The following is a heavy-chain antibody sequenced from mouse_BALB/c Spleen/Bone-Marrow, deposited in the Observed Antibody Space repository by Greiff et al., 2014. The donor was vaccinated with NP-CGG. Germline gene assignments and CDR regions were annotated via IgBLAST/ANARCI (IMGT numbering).Heavy chain of an antibody. V-gene: IGHV1-20*02. CDR3: SISRDGWFTY. CDR2: INPYNGDA. CDR1: GYSFTGYF. J-gene: IGHJ3*01. Sequence: VQLQQSGPELVKPGASVKTSCKASGYSFTGYFLNWVMQSHGKGLEWIGRINPYNGDAFYSQKFKGKATLTVDKSSTTAHMELRSLATEDSAVYYCSISRDGWFTYWGQGTLVTVSA.